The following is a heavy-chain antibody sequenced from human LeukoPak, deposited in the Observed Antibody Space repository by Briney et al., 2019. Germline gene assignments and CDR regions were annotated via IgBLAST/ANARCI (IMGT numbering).Heavy chain of an antibody. CDR1: GYTFTGYY. J-gene: IGHJ3*02. V-gene: IGHV1-2*02. CDR2: INPNSGGT. D-gene: IGHD5-18*01. Sequence: ASVKVSCKASGYTFTGYYMHWVRQAPGQGLEWMGWINPNSGGTNYAQKFQGRVTMTRDTSISTAYMELSSLRSEDTAVYYCVVSYSYGEPNAFDIWGQGTMVTVSS. CDR3: VVSYSYGEPNAFDI.